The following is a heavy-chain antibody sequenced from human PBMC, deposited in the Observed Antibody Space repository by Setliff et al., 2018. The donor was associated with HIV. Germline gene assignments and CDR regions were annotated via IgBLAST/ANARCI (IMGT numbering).Heavy chain of an antibody. CDR2: ISGYNGYT. CDR3: ARVNDILLGYWVGYFDY. V-gene: IGHV1-18*01. Sequence: ASVKVSCKASGYTFTSYGISWVRQAPGQGLEWMGWISGYNGYTNYAQNLQGRVTMTTDTSTSTAYMELRSLRSDDTAVYYCARVNDILLGYWVGYFDYWGQGTLVTVSS. D-gene: IGHD2-8*01. J-gene: IGHJ4*02. CDR1: GYTFTSYG.